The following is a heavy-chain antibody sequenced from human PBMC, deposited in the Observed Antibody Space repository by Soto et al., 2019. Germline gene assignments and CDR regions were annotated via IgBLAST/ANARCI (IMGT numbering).Heavy chain of an antibody. Sequence: HITLKESGPTLVQPTQTLTLTCTFSGFSLSTSGLCVGWILQPPGKALEWLALIYWDDDKRYSPSLKTRLTSTKYPSKNQVLITMTNMDPVDTSPYYCAHSPIFDSSWAYFDLWGRGNLVTLSS. CDR1: GFSLSTSGLC. CDR3: AHSPIFDSSWAYFDL. J-gene: IGHJ2*01. D-gene: IGHD3-9*01. CDR2: IYWDDDK. V-gene: IGHV2-5*02.